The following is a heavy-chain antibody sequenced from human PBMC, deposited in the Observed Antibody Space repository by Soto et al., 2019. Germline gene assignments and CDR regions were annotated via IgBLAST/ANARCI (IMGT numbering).Heavy chain of an antibody. J-gene: IGHJ4*02. CDR1: GFTLRTSG. CDR3: AKDSSAAFDY. D-gene: IGHD6-25*01. CDR2: ISHDGSNQ. Sequence: QVQLVESGGGVVQPGGSLRLSCVASGFTLRTSGMHWVRQPPSKGLEWVAVISHDGSNQFYAESVKGRFTISRDNSKNMLYLQMNSLRADDSAVYFCAKDSSAAFDYWGQGTVVTVSS. V-gene: IGHV3-30*18.